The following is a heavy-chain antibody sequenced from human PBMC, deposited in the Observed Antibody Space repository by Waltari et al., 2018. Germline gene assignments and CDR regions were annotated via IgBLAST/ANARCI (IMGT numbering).Heavy chain of an antibody. J-gene: IGHJ5*02. Sequence: EVQLVESGGGLVQPGKSLRLSCAASGFTFSSHWMSWVRQPPGKWLEWVGNIKTDGSEKYYVDSVKGRFTISRDNARNSVYLQMNSLRVEDTAVYYCVRESFDPWGQGILVTVSS. CDR1: GFTFSSHW. CDR3: VRESFDP. CDR2: IKTDGSEK. V-gene: IGHV3-7*01.